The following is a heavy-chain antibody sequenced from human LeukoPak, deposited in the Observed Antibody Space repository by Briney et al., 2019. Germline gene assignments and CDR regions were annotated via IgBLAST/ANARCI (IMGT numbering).Heavy chain of an antibody. Sequence: GPTVNVSCKVSGYTLTVLSMHCVRQAPGKGLGWIGGFDPEDGETVYAPTFQGRVTMTEARSRDSAHLERGRLRSEDRAVYFGATDVARRPHCSSTSCYSDYWGQGTLVTVSS. J-gene: IGHJ4*02. D-gene: IGHD2-2*02. CDR1: GYTLTVLS. CDR2: FDPEDGET. CDR3: ATDVARRPHCSSTSCYSDY. V-gene: IGHV1-24*01.